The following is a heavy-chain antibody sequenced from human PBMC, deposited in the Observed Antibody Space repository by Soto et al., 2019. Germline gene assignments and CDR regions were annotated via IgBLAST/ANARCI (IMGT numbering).Heavy chain of an antibody. D-gene: IGHD5-18*01. CDR1: GGSISSYY. J-gene: IGHJ4*02. V-gene: IGHV4-59*01. CDR2: IYYSGST. Sequence: XATLSLTCTVSGGSISSYYRSWIRQPPGKGLEWIGYIYYSGSTNYNPSLKSRVTISVDTSKNQFSLKLSSVTAADTAVYYCASFGYSYGSYYFDYWGQGTLVTVSS. CDR3: ASFGYSYGSYYFDY.